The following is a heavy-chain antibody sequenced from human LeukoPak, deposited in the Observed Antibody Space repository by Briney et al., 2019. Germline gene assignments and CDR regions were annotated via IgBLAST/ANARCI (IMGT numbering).Heavy chain of an antibody. CDR2: INPSGGST. CDR1: GYTFTSYY. CDR3: ARGLGGHSSSSQGWGLYYFDY. Sequence: ASVKVSCKASGYTFTSYYMHWVRQAPGQGLEWMGIINPSGGSTSYAQKFQGRVTMTRDTSTSTVYMELSSLRSEDTAVYYCARGLGGHSSSSQGWGLYYFDYWGQGTPVTVSS. V-gene: IGHV1-46*01. J-gene: IGHJ4*02. D-gene: IGHD6-6*01.